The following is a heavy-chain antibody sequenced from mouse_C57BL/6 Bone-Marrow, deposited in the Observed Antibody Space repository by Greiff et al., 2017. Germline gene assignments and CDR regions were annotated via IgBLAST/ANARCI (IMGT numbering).Heavy chain of an antibody. CDR1: GFTFSSYA. CDR2: ISSGGDYI. J-gene: IGHJ4*01. V-gene: IGHV5-9-1*02. Sequence: EVMLVESGEGLVKPGGSLKLSCAASGFTFSSYAMSWVRQTPEKRLEWVAYISSGGDYIYYADTVKGRFTISRDNARNTLYLQMSSLKSEDTAMYYCTRDRSSMIKDAMDYWGQGTSVTVSS. D-gene: IGHD2-4*01. CDR3: TRDRSSMIKDAMDY.